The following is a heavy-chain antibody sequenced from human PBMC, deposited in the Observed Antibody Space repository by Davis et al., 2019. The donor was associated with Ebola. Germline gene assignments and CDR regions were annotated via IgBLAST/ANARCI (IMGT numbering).Heavy chain of an antibody. V-gene: IGHV4-59*08. D-gene: IGHD3-3*01. Sequence: SETLSLTCTVSGGSISYYYWNWIRQAPGKGLEWIGDIYYSGSTNYNPSLKSRVTISLDTSKNQFSLKLTSVTAADTAVYYCARAGDFLSGRNYYQYYGMDVWGQGTTVTVSS. CDR3: ARAGDFLSGRNYYQYYGMDV. J-gene: IGHJ6*02. CDR2: IYYSGST. CDR1: GGSISYYY.